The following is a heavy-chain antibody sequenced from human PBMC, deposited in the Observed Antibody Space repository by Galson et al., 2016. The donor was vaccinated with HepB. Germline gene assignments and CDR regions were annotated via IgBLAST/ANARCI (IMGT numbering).Heavy chain of an antibody. CDR2: IWYDGSNQ. CDR3: ARGRGYGDSPAYFDY. CDR1: GFTFSTYG. D-gene: IGHD4-17*01. J-gene: IGHJ4*02. V-gene: IGHV3-33*01. Sequence: SLRLSCAASGFTFSTYGMHWVRQAPGKGLEWVAVIWYDGSNQYYAHSVEGRFTISRDNSKNTVFLQMNSPRAEETAVYYCARGRGYGDSPAYFDYWGQGTLVTVSS.